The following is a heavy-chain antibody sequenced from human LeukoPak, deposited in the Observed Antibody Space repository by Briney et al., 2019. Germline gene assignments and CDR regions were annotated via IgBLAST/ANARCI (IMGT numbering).Heavy chain of an antibody. J-gene: IGHJ4*02. CDR1: GLTFSNYW. D-gene: IGHD3-16*01. V-gene: IGHV3-7*01. CDR2: INRDGSEK. CDR3: ARGHYGLEV. Sequence: QAGGSLRLSCEASGLTFSNYWMSWVRQTPGKGLEWVASINRDGSEKYQADCEKGRFTISRDNAQNSLYLQMNGLRAEDTAVYFCARGHYGLEVWGQGVLATVSS.